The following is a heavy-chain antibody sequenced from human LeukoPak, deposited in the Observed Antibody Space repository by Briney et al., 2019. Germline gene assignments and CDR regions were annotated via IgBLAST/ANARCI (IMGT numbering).Heavy chain of an antibody. CDR2: IYPGDSDT. V-gene: IGHV5-51*01. CDR1: GYSFTSYW. Sequence: GESLQISCKGSGYSFTSYWIGWVRQMPGKGLEWMGIIYPGDSDTRYSPSFQGQVTISADKSISTAYLQWSSLKASDTAMYYCASGIAAAGISGGFDYWGQGTLVTVSS. CDR3: ASGIAAAGISGGFDY. D-gene: IGHD6-13*01. J-gene: IGHJ4*02.